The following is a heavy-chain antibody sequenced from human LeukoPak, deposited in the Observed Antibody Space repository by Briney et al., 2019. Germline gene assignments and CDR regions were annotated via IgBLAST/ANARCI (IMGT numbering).Heavy chain of an antibody. CDR3: TKYLAGGYDY. J-gene: IGHJ4*02. Sequence: SGESLRLSCAASGFTFSNAWMSWVRQAPGKGLEWVGRIKSKTDGGTTDYAAPVKGRFTISRDDSKNTLYLQMNSLKTEDTAVYYCTKYLAGGYDYWGQGTLVTVSS. CDR2: IKSKTDGGTT. D-gene: IGHD2-2*01. V-gene: IGHV3-15*01. CDR1: GFTFSNAW.